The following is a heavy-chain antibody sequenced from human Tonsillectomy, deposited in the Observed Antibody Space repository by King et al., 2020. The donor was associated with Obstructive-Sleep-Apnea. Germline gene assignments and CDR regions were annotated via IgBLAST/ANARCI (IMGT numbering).Heavy chain of an antibody. CDR1: GFSLSTSGMC. V-gene: IGHV2-70*11. CDR3: ARQLDYYDSSGFFFGMDV. Sequence: TLQESGPALVKPTQTLTLTCTFSGFSLSTSGMCVSWIRQPPGKALEWLARIDWDDGKYYSTSLKTRLTISKDTSKNQVVLTMTNMDPVDTATYYCARQLDYYDSSGFFFGMDVWGQGTTVTVSS. J-gene: IGHJ6*02. D-gene: IGHD3-22*01. CDR2: IDWDDGK.